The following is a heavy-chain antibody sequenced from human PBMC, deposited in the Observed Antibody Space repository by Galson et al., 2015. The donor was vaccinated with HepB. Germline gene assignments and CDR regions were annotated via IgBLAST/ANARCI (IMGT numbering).Heavy chain of an antibody. CDR3: ASSFQVTGTDY. Sequence: SVKVSCKASGYTFTAYYIHWVRQAPGQGLEWMGRIDPNSGGTKYAQKFQGRVTMTRATSISTAYMDLNRLRSDDTAVYYCASSFQVTGTDYWGQGTLVTVSS. J-gene: IGHJ4*02. CDR2: IDPNSGGT. D-gene: IGHD2-21*02. CDR1: GYTFTAYY. V-gene: IGHV1-2*06.